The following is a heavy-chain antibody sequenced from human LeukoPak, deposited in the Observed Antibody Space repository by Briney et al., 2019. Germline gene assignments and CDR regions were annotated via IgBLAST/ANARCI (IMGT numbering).Heavy chain of an antibody. CDR3: ARSSRIVGYSPFDY. Sequence: GRSLRPSCAASGFTFSSYAMHWVRQAPGKGLEWVAVISYDGSNKYYADSVKGRFTISRDNSKNTLYLQMNSLRAEDTAVHYCARSSRIVGYSPFDYWGQGTLVTVSS. V-gene: IGHV3-30-3*01. CDR1: GFTFSSYA. CDR2: ISYDGSNK. J-gene: IGHJ4*02. D-gene: IGHD1-26*01.